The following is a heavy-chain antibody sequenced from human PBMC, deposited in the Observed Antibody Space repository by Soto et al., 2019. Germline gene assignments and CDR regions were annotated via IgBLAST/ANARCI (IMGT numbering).Heavy chain of an antibody. CDR2: INHSGST. Sequence: SETLSLTCAVYGGSFSGYYWTWIRQPPGTGLEWIGEINHSGSTNYNPSLKSRVTISVDTSKNQFSLKLTSVTAADTAVYYCARDLSDNNWFDPWGQGTLVTVSS. V-gene: IGHV4-34*01. D-gene: IGHD3-16*01. J-gene: IGHJ5*02. CDR3: ARDLSDNNWFDP. CDR1: GGSFSGYY.